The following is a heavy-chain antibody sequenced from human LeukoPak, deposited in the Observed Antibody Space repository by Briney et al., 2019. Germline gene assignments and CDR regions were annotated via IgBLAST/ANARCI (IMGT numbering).Heavy chain of an antibody. D-gene: IGHD3-10*01. CDR3: AREYGYGSGRSN. CDR2: IKQDGSEK. V-gene: IGHV3-7*03. CDR1: GFTFSNYW. Sequence: GGSLRLSCAVSGFTFSNYWMSWVRQAPGKGLEWVGNIKQDGSEKYYVDSVKGRFTISRDNSKNTLYLQMNSLRAEDTAVYYCAREYGYGSGRSNWGQGTLVTVSS. J-gene: IGHJ4*02.